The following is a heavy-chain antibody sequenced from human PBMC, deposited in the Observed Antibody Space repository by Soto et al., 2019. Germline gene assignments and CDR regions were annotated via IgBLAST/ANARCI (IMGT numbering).Heavy chain of an antibody. J-gene: IGHJ6*02. D-gene: IGHD5-18*01. Sequence: PGGSLRLSCAASGFTFISYGMHWVRQAPGKGLAWVAVISYDGSNKYYADSVKGRFTISRDNSKNTLYLQMNSLRAEDTAVYYCAKVDGYSYGYSPPFDYYGMDVWGQGTTVTVSS. CDR2: ISYDGSNK. CDR3: AKVDGYSYGYSPPFDYYGMDV. V-gene: IGHV3-30*18. CDR1: GFTFISYG.